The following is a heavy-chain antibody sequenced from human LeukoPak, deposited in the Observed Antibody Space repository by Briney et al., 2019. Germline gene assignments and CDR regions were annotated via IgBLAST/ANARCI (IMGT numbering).Heavy chain of an antibody. J-gene: IGHJ4*02. CDR1: GGSISRSNW. Sequence: SKTLSLTCTVSGGSISRSNWWSWVRQPPGKGLEWIGEIHDTGSTNYNPPLKSRVTMSLDKSKNQFSLNLNSVTAADTAVYYCATYYDILSGYTFGYWGQGTLVAVSS. V-gene: IGHV4-4*02. CDR3: ATYYDILSGYTFGY. CDR2: IHDTGST. D-gene: IGHD3-9*01.